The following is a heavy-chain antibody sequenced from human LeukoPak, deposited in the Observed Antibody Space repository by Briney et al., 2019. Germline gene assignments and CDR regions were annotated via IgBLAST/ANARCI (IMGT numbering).Heavy chain of an antibody. CDR1: GFTFSSYS. V-gene: IGHV3-48*01. J-gene: IGHJ3*02. Sequence: GGSLRLSCAASGFTFSSYSMNWVRQAPGKGLEWVSFISSRSSTIYYADSVKGRFTISRDNAKNSLYLQVNSLRAEDTAVYYCARGLHYYDSSGYYYPDAFDIWGQGTMASVSS. CDR2: ISSRSSTI. CDR3: ARGLHYYDSSGYYYPDAFDI. D-gene: IGHD3-22*01.